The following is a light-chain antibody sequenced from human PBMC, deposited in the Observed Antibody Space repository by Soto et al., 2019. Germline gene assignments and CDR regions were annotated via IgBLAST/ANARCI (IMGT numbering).Light chain of an antibody. Sequence: DIVMTQSPLSLPVTPGEPASISCRSSQSLLHSNGYNYLDWYLQKPGQSPQLLIYLGSNRASGVPDRFSGSGSGTDFTLKISRVEAEDVGVYYCMPALQTPFTFGSGTKVDIK. J-gene: IGKJ3*01. CDR2: LGS. CDR3: MPALQTPFT. V-gene: IGKV2-28*01. CDR1: QSLLHSNGYNY.